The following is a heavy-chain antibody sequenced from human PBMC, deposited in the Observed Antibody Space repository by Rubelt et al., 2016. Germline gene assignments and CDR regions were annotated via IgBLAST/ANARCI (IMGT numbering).Heavy chain of an antibody. CDR3: ATPRRPPTIFAFDY. CDR2: INTNTGNP. D-gene: IGHD3-3*01. V-gene: IGHV7-4-1*02. J-gene: IGHJ4*02. CDR1: GYTFTSHA. Sequence: QVQLVQSGSELKKPGASVKVSCKASGYTFTSHAMNWVRQAPGQGLEWMGWINTNTGNPTYAQGFTGLLVFSLDTPGCAAYLQSSSIKAEDTAVYYCATPRRPPTIFAFDYLGQVTLVTVSS.